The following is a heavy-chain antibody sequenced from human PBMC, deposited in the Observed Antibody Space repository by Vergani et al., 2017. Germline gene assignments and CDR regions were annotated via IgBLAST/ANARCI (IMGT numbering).Heavy chain of an antibody. D-gene: IGHD3-22*01. CDR1: GGSISSGSYY. CDR3: ARVVDYDNTGYYEDY. Sequence: QVQLQESGPGLVKPSQTLSLTCTVSGGSISSGSYYWSWIRQPAGKGLEWIGRIYTSGSTNYNPSLKSRVTMSVDTSKNQFSLKLSSVTAADTAVYYCARVVDYDNTGYYEDYWGQGIMVTVSS. CDR2: IYTSGST. J-gene: IGHJ4*02. V-gene: IGHV4-61*02.